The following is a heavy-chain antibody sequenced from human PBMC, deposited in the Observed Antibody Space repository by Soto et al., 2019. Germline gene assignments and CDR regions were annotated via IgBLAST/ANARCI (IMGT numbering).Heavy chain of an antibody. CDR3: ARGGVLNHYYYYGTDV. V-gene: IGHV3-21*01. D-gene: IGHD6-13*01. J-gene: IGHJ6*02. CDR2: ISSSSSYI. CDR1: GFTFSSYS. Sequence: XGSLRLSGAASGFTFSSYSMNWVRQAPGKGLEWVSSISSSSSYIYYADSVKGRFTISRDNAKNSLYLQMNSLRAEDTAVYYCARGGVLNHYYYYGTDVWGQGTTVTVYS.